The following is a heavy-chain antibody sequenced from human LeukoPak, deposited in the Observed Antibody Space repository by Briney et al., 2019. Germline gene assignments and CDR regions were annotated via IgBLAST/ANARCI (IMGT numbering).Heavy chain of an antibody. D-gene: IGHD6-13*01. CDR2: ISGSGGST. V-gene: IGHV3-23*01. CDR1: GFTFSSYT. J-gene: IGHJ4*02. CDR3: AKGGYSSSWYGGY. Sequence: PGGSLRLSCAASGFTFSSYTMSWVRQAPGKGLEWVSAISGSGGSTYYADSVKGRFTISRDNSKNTLYLQMNSLRAEDTAVYYCAKGGYSSSWYGGYWGQGTLVTVSS.